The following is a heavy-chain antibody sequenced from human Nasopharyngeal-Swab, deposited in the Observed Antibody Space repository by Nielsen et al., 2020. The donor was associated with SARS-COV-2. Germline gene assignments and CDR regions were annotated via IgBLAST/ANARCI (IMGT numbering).Heavy chain of an antibody. CDR2: ISSSSSYT. Sequence: WIRQPPGKGLEWVSYISSSSSYTNYADSVKGRFTISRDNAKNSLYPQMNSLRAEDTAVYYCARETGRITMVRGVIILDYMDVWGKGTTVTVSS. CDR3: ARETGRITMVRGVIILDYMDV. D-gene: IGHD3-10*01. V-gene: IGHV3-11*06. J-gene: IGHJ6*03.